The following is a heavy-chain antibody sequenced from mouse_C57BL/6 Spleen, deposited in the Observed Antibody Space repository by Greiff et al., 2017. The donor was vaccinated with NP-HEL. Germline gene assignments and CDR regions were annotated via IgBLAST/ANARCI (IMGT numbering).Heavy chain of an antibody. D-gene: IGHD4-1*01. J-gene: IGHJ2*01. CDR3: ARPANWAFDY. CDR2: ISSGSSTI. Sequence: EVKVVESGGGLVKPGGSLKLSCAASGFTFSDYGMHWVRQAPEKGLEWVAYISSGSSTIYYADTVKGRFTFSRDNAKNTLFLQMTSLRSEDTAMYYCARPANWAFDYWGQGTTLTVSS. V-gene: IGHV5-17*01. CDR1: GFTFSDYG.